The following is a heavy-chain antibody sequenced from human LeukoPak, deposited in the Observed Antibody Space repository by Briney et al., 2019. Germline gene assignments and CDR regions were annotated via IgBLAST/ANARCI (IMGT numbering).Heavy chain of an antibody. D-gene: IGHD1-14*01. J-gene: IGHJ6*03. V-gene: IGHV1-69*13. CDR3: ASGPFLTFDHTPEGYYHYYMDV. CDR2: IVPMFGTT. CDR1: GGTFNSYA. Sequence: GASVKVSCKASGGTFNSYAITWVRQAPGQGLEWMGGIVPMFGTTNYGQKFQGRLTITADASTSTAYMELSSLRSEDTAVYYCASGPFLTFDHTPEGYYHYYMDVWGTGTTVTTSS.